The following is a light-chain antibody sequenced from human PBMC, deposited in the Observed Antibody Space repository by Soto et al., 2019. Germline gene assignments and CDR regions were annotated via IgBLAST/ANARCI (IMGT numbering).Light chain of an antibody. V-gene: IGLV3-1*01. CDR1: KLGHKY. J-gene: IGLJ1*01. Sequence: SYELTQPPSVSVSPGQTASITCSGDKLGHKYTCWYQQKPGQSPVLVIYQDSKRPSGIPERFSGSNSGNTATLTISGTQAMDEADYYCQAWETSTAYVFGTGTKLTVL. CDR3: QAWETSTAYV. CDR2: QDS.